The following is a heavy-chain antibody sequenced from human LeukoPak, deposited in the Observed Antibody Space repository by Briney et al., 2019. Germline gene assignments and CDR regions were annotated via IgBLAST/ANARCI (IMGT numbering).Heavy chain of an antibody. Sequence: SETLSLTCTVSGGSISSYYWSWIRQPPGKGLEWIGYIYCSGSTNYNPSLKSRVTISVDTSKNQFSLKLSSVTAADTAVYYCARHEAGGGGGSLWGQGTLVTVSS. V-gene: IGHV4-59*08. CDR1: GGSISSYY. D-gene: IGHD2-15*01. CDR2: IYCSGST. J-gene: IGHJ4*02. CDR3: ARHEAGGGGGSL.